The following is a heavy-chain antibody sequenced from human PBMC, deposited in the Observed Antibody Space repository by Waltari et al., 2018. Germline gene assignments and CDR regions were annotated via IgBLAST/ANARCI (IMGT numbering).Heavy chain of an antibody. Sequence: QVQLVQSGAEVKKPGSSVKVSCTASVGTFSSHALSWVRQAPGQGLERMGGISPIFGTANYAQKFQGRVTITADESTSTAYMELSSLRSEDTAVYYCARSQRGYSYREDYFDYWGQGTLVTVSS. J-gene: IGHJ4*02. V-gene: IGHV1-69*01. CDR3: ARSQRGYSYREDYFDY. CDR1: VGTFSSHA. D-gene: IGHD5-18*01. CDR2: ISPIFGTA.